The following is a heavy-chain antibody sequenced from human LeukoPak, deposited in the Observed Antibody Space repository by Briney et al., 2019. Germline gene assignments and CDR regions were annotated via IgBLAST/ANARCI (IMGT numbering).Heavy chain of an antibody. D-gene: IGHD1-26*01. Sequence: GGSLRLSCAASGFTFSKYWIHWLRQAPGERPVWVSRISPDGSTTHFADSVNGRFVLSRDNAENTVYLQMNSLRADDRAVYYCAREFMIGSSLFRYFDYWGQGTLVTISS. CDR2: ISPDGSTT. V-gene: IGHV3-74*01. CDR1: GFTFSKYW. CDR3: AREFMIGSSLFRYFDY. J-gene: IGHJ4*02.